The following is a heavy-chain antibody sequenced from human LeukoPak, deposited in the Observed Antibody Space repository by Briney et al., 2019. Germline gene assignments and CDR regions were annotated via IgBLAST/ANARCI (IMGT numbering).Heavy chain of an antibody. V-gene: IGHV3-13*01. CDR3: ASADSSGWLTLVDY. D-gene: IGHD6-19*01. Sequence: GGSLRLSCAASGFTFSSYDMHWVRQTTGRGLEWVSGVDTAGDTYSPGSVKGRFTISRENAKNSLYLQMNSLRAEDTAVYYCASADSSGWLTLVDYWGQGTLVTVSS. CDR2: VDTAGDT. CDR1: GFTFSSYD. J-gene: IGHJ4*02.